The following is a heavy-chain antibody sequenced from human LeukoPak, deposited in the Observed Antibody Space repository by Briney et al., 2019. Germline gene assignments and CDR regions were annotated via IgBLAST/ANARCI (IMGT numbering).Heavy chain of an antibody. V-gene: IGHV4-59*08. CDR3: VRLQYSSSWYYFDY. Sequence: SETLSLTCTVSGGSISGYYWSWIRQSPGKKLEWVGYIYYSGTTVFNPSFKSRVTISVDTSKNQFSLELTSVTAADTAVYYCVRLQYSSSWYYFDYWGQGTLVTVSS. J-gene: IGHJ4*02. CDR2: IYYSGTT. D-gene: IGHD6-6*01. CDR1: GGSISGYY.